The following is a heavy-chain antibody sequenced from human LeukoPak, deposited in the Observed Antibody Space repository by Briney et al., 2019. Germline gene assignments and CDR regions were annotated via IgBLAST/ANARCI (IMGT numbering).Heavy chain of an antibody. V-gene: IGHV4-59*08. D-gene: IGHD3-16*01. Sequence: SETLSLTCTVSGGSINNYYWTWIRQPPGKGLEWIASIYYTGKTDYNPSLKSRVTISVDTSKNQFSLNLRSVTAADTAVYYCAKFEGLGGPRYYFDFWGQGTLVTVSS. CDR3: AKFEGLGGPRYYFDF. CDR2: IYYTGKT. CDR1: GGSINNYY. J-gene: IGHJ4*02.